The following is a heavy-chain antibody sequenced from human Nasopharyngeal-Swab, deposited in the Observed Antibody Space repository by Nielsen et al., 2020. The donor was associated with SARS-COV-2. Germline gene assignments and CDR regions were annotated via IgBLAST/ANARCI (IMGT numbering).Heavy chain of an antibody. CDR3: VRRGCVTSSCPSSFDF. CDR1: GYSFIQYW. D-gene: IGHD2-15*01. Sequence: GESLKISCEASGYSFIQYWVGWVRQMPGKGLEWMGIVYPGDSDTRYSPSFQGQVTISADNGFNTVYLQWSSLKSSDTAMYCCVRRGCVTSSCPSSFDFWGQGTLVTVSS. J-gene: IGHJ4*02. V-gene: IGHV5-51*01. CDR2: VYPGDSDT.